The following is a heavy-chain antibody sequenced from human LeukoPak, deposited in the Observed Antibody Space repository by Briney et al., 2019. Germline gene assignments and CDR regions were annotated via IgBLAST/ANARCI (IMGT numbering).Heavy chain of an antibody. CDR2: MSLDGSSI. V-gene: IGHV3-30*15. D-gene: IGHD3-9*01. CDR3: ARDRGKLRYLDL. J-gene: IGHJ4*02. Sequence: GRSLTHSCVASGFDFNTQAMHGVRQAPGKGLEWLDVMSLDGSSIYYADSVKGRFTISRDNSKNTLYLQMSSLRVEDTAVYYCARDRGKLRYLDLWGQGAPLTVSS. CDR1: GFDFNTQA.